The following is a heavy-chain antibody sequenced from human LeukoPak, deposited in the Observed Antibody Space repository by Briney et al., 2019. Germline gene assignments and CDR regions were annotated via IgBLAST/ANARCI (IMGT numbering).Heavy chain of an antibody. Sequence: TGGSLRLSCAASGFSVSSYHMSWVRQAPGKGLEWVSVIYSGGSTHYGDSVKGRFTISRDNSKNTLYLQMNSLRAEDTAVYYCARAGHCTNGICYTADFDYWGQGSLVTVSS. CDR3: ARAGHCTNGICYTADFDY. CDR2: IYSGGST. V-gene: IGHV3-53*01. J-gene: IGHJ4*02. D-gene: IGHD2-8*01. CDR1: GFSVSSYH.